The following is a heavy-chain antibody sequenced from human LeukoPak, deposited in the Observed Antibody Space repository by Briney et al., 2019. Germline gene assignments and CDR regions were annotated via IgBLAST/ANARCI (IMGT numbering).Heavy chain of an antibody. CDR2: ISYSGGT. CDR3: ARRVIMSAAGVPDTWLDP. J-gene: IGHJ5*02. D-gene: IGHD2-8*01. CDR1: GGSISNYH. V-gene: IGHV4-59*08. Sequence: SETLSLTCTVSGGSISNYHWNWIRQPPGKGLERVGQISYSGGTKYNPSLQSRVTISIDTSKNQFSLNLSSVTAADTAVYYCARRVIMSAAGVPDTWLDPWGQGILVTVSS.